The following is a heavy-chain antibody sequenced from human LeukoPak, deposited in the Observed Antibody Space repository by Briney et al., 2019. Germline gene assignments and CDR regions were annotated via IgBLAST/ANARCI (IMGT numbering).Heavy chain of an antibody. Sequence: GGSLRLSCAASGFTFSSYGMSWVRQAPGKGLEWVSGINWNGGSTGYADSVKGRFTISRDNAKNSLYLQMNSLRAEDTAVYYCASPRGYSYGTFDYWGQGTLVTVSS. D-gene: IGHD5-18*01. V-gene: IGHV3-20*04. CDR1: GFTFSSYG. CDR2: INWNGGST. CDR3: ASPRGYSYGTFDY. J-gene: IGHJ4*02.